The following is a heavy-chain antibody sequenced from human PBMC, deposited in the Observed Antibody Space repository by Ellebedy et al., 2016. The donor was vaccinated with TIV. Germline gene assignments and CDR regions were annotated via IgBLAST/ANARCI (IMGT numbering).Heavy chain of an antibody. CDR1: GGTFISYA. V-gene: IGHV1-69*04. CDR2: IIPILGIA. J-gene: IGHJ5*02. Sequence: ASVKVSCKASGGTFISYAISWVRQAPGQGLEWMGRIIPILGIANYAQKFQGRVTITADKSTSTAYMELSSLRSEDTAVYYCARAGMTTVTKNWFDPWGQGTLVTVSS. D-gene: IGHD4-17*01. CDR3: ARAGMTTVTKNWFDP.